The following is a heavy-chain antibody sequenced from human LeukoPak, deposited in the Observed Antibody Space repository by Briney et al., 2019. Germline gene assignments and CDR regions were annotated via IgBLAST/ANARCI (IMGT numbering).Heavy chain of an antibody. CDR2: IYDSGAT. D-gene: IGHD2-21*02. J-gene: IGHJ6*03. CDR1: GGSVSRDS. V-gene: IGHV4-4*07. CDR3: ARNGFRTYCGSGCYSDYMDV. Sequence: PSETLSLTCTVSGGSVSRDSWTWIRQPAGKGLEWIGYIYDSGATTYNPSLQSRLTMSVDPSKNQFSLRLTSVTAADTAVYYCARNGFRTYCGSGCYSDYMDVWGSGTTVTVAS.